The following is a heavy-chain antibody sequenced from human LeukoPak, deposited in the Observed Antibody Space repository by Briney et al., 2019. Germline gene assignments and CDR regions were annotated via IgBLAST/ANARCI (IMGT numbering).Heavy chain of an antibody. Sequence: ASVKVSCKASGYTFIGYYVHWVRQAPGQGLEWMGWINPNSDGTKYAQNFQGRVTMTRDTFISTAYMELSRLRSDDTAVYYCARLGNPKSYHYYMDVWGKGTRSPSP. V-gene: IGHV1-2*02. CDR3: ARLGNPKSYHYYMDV. CDR1: GYTFIGYY. CDR2: INPNSDGT. J-gene: IGHJ6*03. D-gene: IGHD7-27*01.